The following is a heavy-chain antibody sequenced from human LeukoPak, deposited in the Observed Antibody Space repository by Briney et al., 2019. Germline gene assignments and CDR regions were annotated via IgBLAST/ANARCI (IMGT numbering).Heavy chain of an antibody. D-gene: IGHD6-13*01. V-gene: IGHV4-4*02. Sequence: SETLSLTCAVSGGSISSSNWWGWVRQPPGKGLEWIGEIYHSGRTNYNPSLKSRVTISVDKSKNQFSLKLSSVTAADTAVYYCARQISAAAIDYWGQGTLVTVSS. J-gene: IGHJ4*02. CDR1: GGSISSSNW. CDR2: IYHSGRT. CDR3: ARQISAAAIDY.